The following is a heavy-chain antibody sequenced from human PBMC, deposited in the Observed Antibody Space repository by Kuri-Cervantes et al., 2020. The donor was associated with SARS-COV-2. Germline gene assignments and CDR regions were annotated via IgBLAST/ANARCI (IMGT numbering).Heavy chain of an antibody. Sequence: GGSLRLSCTASGFTFTNHAMNWVRQAPGRGLEWVSIIDDSGVNTYYADSVKGRFTISRDNSKNTLYLQMNNLRADDTAVYYCARSQDEWDLLVPIAYWGRGTLVTVSS. V-gene: IGHV3-23*01. CDR2: IDDSGVNT. J-gene: IGHJ4*02. CDR1: GFTFTNHA. CDR3: ARSQDEWDLLVPIAY. D-gene: IGHD1-26*01.